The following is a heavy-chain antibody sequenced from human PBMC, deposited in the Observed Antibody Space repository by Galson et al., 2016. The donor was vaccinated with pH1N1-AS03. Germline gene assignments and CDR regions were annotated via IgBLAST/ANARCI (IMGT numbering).Heavy chain of an antibody. V-gene: IGHV1-3*01. Sequence: SVKVSCKASGYTFISYVMHWVRQAPGQRLEWMGWINAGNGNTTYSQSLQGRVTITRDTSASKAYMELSSLRSEDTAVYYCARGRGSYAMDVWGQGTTVTVSS. CDR3: ARGRGSYAMDV. CDR1: GYTFISYV. J-gene: IGHJ6*02. D-gene: IGHD1-26*01. CDR2: INAGNGNT.